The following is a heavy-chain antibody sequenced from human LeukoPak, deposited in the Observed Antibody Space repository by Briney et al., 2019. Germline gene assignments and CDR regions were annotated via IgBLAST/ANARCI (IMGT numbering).Heavy chain of an antibody. Sequence: PGGSLRLSCKASGFTFSNYAMSWVRQAPGKGLEWVSSISDRGTTRKYADSVKGRFTISRDNSKNTVSVQMNSLRAEDTAVYYCAKDLIAVAGSFSLSSDHWGQGILVTVSS. CDR2: ISDRGTTR. CDR1: GFTFSNYA. D-gene: IGHD6-19*01. J-gene: IGHJ5*02. CDR3: AKDLIAVAGSFSLSSDH. V-gene: IGHV3-23*01.